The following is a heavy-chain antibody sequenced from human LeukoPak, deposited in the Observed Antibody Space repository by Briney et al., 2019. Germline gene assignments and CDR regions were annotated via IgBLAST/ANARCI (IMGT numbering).Heavy chain of an antibody. J-gene: IGHJ4*02. CDR1: GGSFSGYY. CDR3: ARSTVATNRYFDY. D-gene: IGHD5-12*01. V-gene: IGHV4-34*01. CDR2: INHSGST. Sequence: SETLSLTCAVYGGSFSGYYWSWIRQPPGKGLEWIGEINHSGSTNYNPSLKSRVPISVDTSKNQFSLKLSSVTAADTAVYYCARSTVATNRYFDYWGQGTLVTVSS.